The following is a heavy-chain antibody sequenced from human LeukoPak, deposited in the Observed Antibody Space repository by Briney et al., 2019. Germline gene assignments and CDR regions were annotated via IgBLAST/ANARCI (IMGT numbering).Heavy chain of an antibody. J-gene: IGHJ4*02. Sequence: ASVKVSCKASGYTFTGYYMHWVRQAPGQGLEWMGWINPNSGDTNYAQKFQGRVTMTRDTSISTAYMELRSLRSDDTAVYYCARCWSFDRGYCDYWGQGTLVTVSS. CDR1: GYTFTGYY. CDR3: ARCWSFDRGYCDY. V-gene: IGHV1-2*02. CDR2: INPNSGDT.